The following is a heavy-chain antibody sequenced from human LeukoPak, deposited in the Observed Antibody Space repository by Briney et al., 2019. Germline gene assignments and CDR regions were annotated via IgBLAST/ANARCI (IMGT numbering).Heavy chain of an antibody. CDR2: IIPIFGTA. CDR3: ARVVDSYGYFWFGP. CDR1: GGTFSSYA. Sequence: SVKVSCKASGGTFSSYAISWVRQAPGQGLEWMGGIIPIFGTANYAQKFQGRVTITADESTSTAYMELSSLRSEATAVYYCARVVDSYGYFWFGPWGQGTLVTVSS. J-gene: IGHJ5*02. D-gene: IGHD5-18*01. V-gene: IGHV1-69*13.